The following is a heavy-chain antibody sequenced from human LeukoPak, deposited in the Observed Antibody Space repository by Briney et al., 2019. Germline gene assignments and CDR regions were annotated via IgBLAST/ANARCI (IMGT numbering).Heavy chain of an antibody. Sequence: GGSLRLSCAASGFTFSSYAMSWVRQAPGKGLEWVSAISGSGGSTYYADSVKGRFTISRDNSKNTLYLQMNSLRAKDTAVYYCAKDTYDYGDYEVADYWGQGTLVTVSS. D-gene: IGHD4-17*01. V-gene: IGHV3-23*01. CDR2: ISGSGGST. J-gene: IGHJ4*02. CDR3: AKDTYDYGDYEVADY. CDR1: GFTFSSYA.